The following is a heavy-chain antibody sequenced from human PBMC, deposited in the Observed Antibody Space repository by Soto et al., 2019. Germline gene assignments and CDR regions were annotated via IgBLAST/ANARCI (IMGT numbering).Heavy chain of an antibody. V-gene: IGHV1-46*01. CDR1: GYTFTNYY. D-gene: IGHD6-6*01. CDR3: ARKSSSYDY. J-gene: IGHJ4*02. CDR2: INPSGGST. Sequence: ASVKVSCKASGYTFTNYYMHWVRQAPGQGLEWMGIINPSGGSTIYAQKFQGRVTMTRDTSTSTIYVELSSLRSDDTAVYYCARKSSSYDYWGQGTLVTVSS.